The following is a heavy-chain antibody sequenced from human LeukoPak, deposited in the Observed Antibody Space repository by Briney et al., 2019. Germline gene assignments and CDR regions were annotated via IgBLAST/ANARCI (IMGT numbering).Heavy chain of an antibody. J-gene: IGHJ4*02. Sequence: SVTVSCKASGFTFTISAVQWVRQARGQRREWIGWIVVGSGNTNYAQKFQERVTITRDMSTSTAYMELSSLRSEDTAVYYCAAAVYCSGGSCRYTLSDYWGQGTLVTVSS. CDR3: AAAVYCSGGSCRYTLSDY. CDR1: GFTFTISA. D-gene: IGHD2-15*01. CDR2: IVVGSGNT. V-gene: IGHV1-58*01.